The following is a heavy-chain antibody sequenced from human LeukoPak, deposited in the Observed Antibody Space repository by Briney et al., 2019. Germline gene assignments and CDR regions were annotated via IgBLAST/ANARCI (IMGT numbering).Heavy chain of an antibody. Sequence: GGSLRLSCAASGFTFSSYSMNWVRQAPGKGLEWVSYISSSSSTIYYADSVKGRFTISRDNAKNSLHLQMNSLRAEDTAVYYCAKRAPYFDYWGQGTLVTVSS. J-gene: IGHJ4*02. CDR2: ISSSSSTI. CDR1: GFTFSSYS. CDR3: AKRAPYFDY. V-gene: IGHV3-48*01.